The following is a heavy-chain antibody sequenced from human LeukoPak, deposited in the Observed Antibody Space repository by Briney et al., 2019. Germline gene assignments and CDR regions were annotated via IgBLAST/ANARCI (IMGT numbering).Heavy chain of an antibody. J-gene: IGHJ4*02. CDR3: ARADSGTPYYFDY. CDR2: ISSSSSYI. CDR1: GFTFSSYS. Sequence: GGSLRLSCAASGFTFSSYSMNWVRQAPGKGLEGVSSISSSSSYIYYADSVKGRFTISRDNAKNSLYLQMNSLRAEDTAVYYCARADSGTPYYFDYWGQGTLVTVSS. D-gene: IGHD5-12*01. V-gene: IGHV3-21*01.